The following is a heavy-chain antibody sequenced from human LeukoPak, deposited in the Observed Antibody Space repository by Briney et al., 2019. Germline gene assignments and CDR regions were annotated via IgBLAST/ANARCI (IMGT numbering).Heavy chain of an antibody. D-gene: IGHD1-14*01. V-gene: IGHV5-51*01. Sequence: GESLKISCNGFGYSFTSYWIGWVRQMPGKGLEGMGIIYPCDSDTRYSPSFQGQVTTSADKSISTAYLQWSSLKASDTAMYYCARDRTHDAFDMWGQGTMVTVSS. CDR1: GYSFTSYW. CDR3: ARDRTHDAFDM. CDR2: IYPCDSDT. J-gene: IGHJ3*02.